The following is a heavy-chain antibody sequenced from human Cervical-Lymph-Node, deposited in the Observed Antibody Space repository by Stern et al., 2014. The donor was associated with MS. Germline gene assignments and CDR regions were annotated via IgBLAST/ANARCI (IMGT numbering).Heavy chain of an antibody. CDR3: ARDYGDYAFDY. D-gene: IGHD4-17*01. Sequence: VKLVHSGAEVKKPGESLKISCKGSGYSFTANWIAWVRQIPGQGLEWMGIIYPGDSDTRYSPSFQGQVTISADKSISTAYLQWSSLKASDTAMYYCARDYGDYAFDYWGQGTLVTVSS. CDR1: GYSFTANW. J-gene: IGHJ4*02. V-gene: IGHV5-51*01. CDR2: IYPGDSDT.